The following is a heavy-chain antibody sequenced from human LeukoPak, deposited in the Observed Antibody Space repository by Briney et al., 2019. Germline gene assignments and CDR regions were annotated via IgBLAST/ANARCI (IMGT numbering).Heavy chain of an antibody. D-gene: IGHD5-24*01. Sequence: ASVKASCKAAVYTFTGYYMHWVRQAPGQVLEWMGWINPNSGGTNYAQKFQGRVTMTRDTSISTAYMELSRLRSDDTAVYYCARVKRSRDGYNSYVDVWGKGTTVTVSS. CDR1: VYTFTGYY. CDR2: INPNSGGT. CDR3: ARVKRSRDGYNSYVDV. V-gene: IGHV1-2*02. J-gene: IGHJ6*03.